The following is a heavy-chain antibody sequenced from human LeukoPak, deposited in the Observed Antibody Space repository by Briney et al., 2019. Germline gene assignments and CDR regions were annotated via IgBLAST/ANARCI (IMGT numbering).Heavy chain of an antibody. CDR3: ARGAPRFLEWFPYYFDY. J-gene: IGHJ4*02. Sequence: GGSLRLSCAPSGLTFDVYAIHWVRQAPGKSLEWVSGISLNSGSIGYADSVKGRFTISRDNAKNSLYLQMNSLRAEDTAVYYCARGAPRFLEWFPYYFDYWGQGTLVTVSS. CDR2: ISLNSGSI. CDR1: GLTFDVYA. V-gene: IGHV3-9*01. D-gene: IGHD3-3*01.